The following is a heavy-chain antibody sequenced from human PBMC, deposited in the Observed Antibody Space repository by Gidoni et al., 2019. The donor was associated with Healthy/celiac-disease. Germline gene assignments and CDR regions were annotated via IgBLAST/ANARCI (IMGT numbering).Heavy chain of an antibody. D-gene: IGHD2-2*01. CDR3: ATVPRGYCSSTSCYLEDV. J-gene: IGHJ6*02. V-gene: IGHV3-21*01. CDR1: GFTFSSYS. Sequence: EVQLVESGGGLVKPGGSLRLSCAASGFTFSSYSMNWVRQAPGKGLEWVSSISSSSSYIYYADSVKGRFTISRDNAKNSLYLQMNSLRAEDTAVYYCATVPRGYCSSTSCYLEDVWGQGTTVTVSS. CDR2: ISSSSSYI.